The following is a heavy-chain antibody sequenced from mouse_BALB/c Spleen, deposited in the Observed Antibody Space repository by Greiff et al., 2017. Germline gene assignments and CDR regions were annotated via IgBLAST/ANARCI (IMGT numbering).Heavy chain of an antibody. Sequence: EVQLVESGAELVKPGASVKLSCTASGFNIKDTYMHWVKQRPEQGLEWIGRIDPANGNTKYDPKFQGKATITADTSSNTAYLQLSSLTSEDTAVYYCARERASSAWFAYWGQGTLVTVSA. CDR1: GFNIKDTY. J-gene: IGHJ3*01. V-gene: IGHV14-3*02. CDR3: ARERASSAWFAY. CDR2: IDPANGNT. D-gene: IGHD3-1*01.